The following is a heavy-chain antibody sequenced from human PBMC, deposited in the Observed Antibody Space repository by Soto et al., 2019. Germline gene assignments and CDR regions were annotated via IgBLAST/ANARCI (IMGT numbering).Heavy chain of an antibody. V-gene: IGHV1-2*02. CDR3: ARDATLLTRDYYYGMDV. Sequence: GASVKVSCKASGYTFTGYYMHWVRQAPGQGLEWMGWINPNSGGTNYAQKFQGRVTMTRDTSISTAYMELSRLRSDDTAVYYCARDATLLTRDYYYGMDVWGQGTTVTVYS. CDR2: INPNSGGT. D-gene: IGHD2-15*01. CDR1: GYTFTGYY. J-gene: IGHJ6*02.